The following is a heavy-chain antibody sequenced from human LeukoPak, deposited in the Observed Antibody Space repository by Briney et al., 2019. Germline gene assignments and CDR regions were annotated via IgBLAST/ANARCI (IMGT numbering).Heavy chain of an antibody. CDR3: ARIGWAYDSSGYYSNYFDY. V-gene: IGHV3-74*01. CDR2: INGDGSST. D-gene: IGHD3-22*01. CDR1: GFTFSSYW. Sequence: GGSLRLSCAASGFTFSSYWMHWVRQAPGKGLVWVSRINGDGSSTSYADSVKGRFTVSRDNAKNTLYLQMNSLRAEDTAVYYCARIGWAYDSSGYYSNYFDYWGQGTLVTVSS. J-gene: IGHJ4*02.